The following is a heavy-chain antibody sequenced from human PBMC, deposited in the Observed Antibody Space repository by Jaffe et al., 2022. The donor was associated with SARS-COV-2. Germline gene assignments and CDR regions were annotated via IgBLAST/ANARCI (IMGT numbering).Heavy chain of an antibody. D-gene: IGHD6-13*01. J-gene: IGHJ3*02. CDR3: ARSRNSWYSGMNDAFDI. CDR2: MSFDGSTK. V-gene: IGHV3-30*04. CDR1: GFTFSAYA. Sequence: QVQLVESGGSVVQPGGSLRLSCAASGFTFSAYAMHWVRQAPGKGLEWVALMSFDGSTKYYADSLKGRFTISRDNSKNTLYLQMIDLRADDTALFYCARSRNSWYSGMNDAFDIWGQGTMVTVSS.